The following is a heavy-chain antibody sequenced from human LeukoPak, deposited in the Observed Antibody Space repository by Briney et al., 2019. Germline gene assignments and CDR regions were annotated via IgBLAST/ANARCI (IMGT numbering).Heavy chain of an antibody. D-gene: IGHD6-19*01. V-gene: IGHV1-2*04. CDR2: INPNSGGT. Sequence: ASVKVSCKASGGTFSSYAISWVRQAPGQGLEWMGWINPNSGGTNYAQKFQGWVTMTRDTSISTAYMELSRLRSDDTAVYYCARGGSSGWQNWFDPWGQGTLVTVST. J-gene: IGHJ5*02. CDR1: GGTFSSYA. CDR3: ARGGSSGWQNWFDP.